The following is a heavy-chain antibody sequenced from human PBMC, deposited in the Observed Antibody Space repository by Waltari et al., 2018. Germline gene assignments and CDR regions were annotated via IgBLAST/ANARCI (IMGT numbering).Heavy chain of an antibody. CDR3: ARDRRGYCSSTSCPAPFDY. V-gene: IGHV5-51*01. J-gene: IGHJ4*02. Sequence: EVQLVQSGAEVKKPGESLKISCKGSGYSFTSYWIGWVRQMPGKGLEWMGIIYPGASDTSYRPSFQGQVTISADKSISTAYLQWSSLQASDTAMYYCARDRRGYCSSTSCPAPFDYWGQGTLVTVSS. CDR2: IYPGASDT. CDR1: GYSFTSYW. D-gene: IGHD2-2*01.